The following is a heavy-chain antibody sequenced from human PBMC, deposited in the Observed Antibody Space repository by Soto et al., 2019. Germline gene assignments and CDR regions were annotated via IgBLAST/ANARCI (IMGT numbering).Heavy chain of an antibody. CDR1: GFTFNIYG. Sequence: VKLVESGGGVVQPGGSLRLSCAASGFTFNIYGMHWVRQAPDKGLEWVALISYEGSNQYYADSVKGRFTISRDNSKNTLFLQMNGLRADDTAVYYCAKDQASGQGSFDSWGQGTLVTVSS. CDR2: ISYEGSNQ. CDR3: AKDQASGQGSFDS. J-gene: IGHJ4*02. V-gene: IGHV3-30*18.